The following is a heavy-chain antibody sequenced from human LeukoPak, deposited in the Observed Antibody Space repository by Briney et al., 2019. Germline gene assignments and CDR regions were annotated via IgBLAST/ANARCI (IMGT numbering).Heavy chain of an antibody. CDR3: ARLPTRYSGYDYSGEFDY. CDR2: ISSSSSYI. Sequence: GGSLRLSCVASGFTFSSYSMNWVRQAPGKGLEWVSSISSSSSYIYYADSVKGRLTISRDNAKNSLYLQMNSLRAEDTAVYYCARLPTRYSGYDYSGEFDYWGQGTLVTVSS. CDR1: GFTFSSYS. V-gene: IGHV3-21*01. D-gene: IGHD5-12*01. J-gene: IGHJ4*02.